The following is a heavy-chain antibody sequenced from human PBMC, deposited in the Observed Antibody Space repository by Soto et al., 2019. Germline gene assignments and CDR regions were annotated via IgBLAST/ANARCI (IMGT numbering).Heavy chain of an antibody. CDR3: TLVPAAMRDYYGMDV. V-gene: IGHV3-73*01. Sequence: PGGSLRLSCAASGFTFSGSAMHWVRQASGKGLEWVGRIRSKANSYATAYAASVKGRFTISRDDSKNTAYLQMNSLKTEDTAVYYCTLVPAAMRDYYGMDVWGQGTTVTSP. J-gene: IGHJ6*02. CDR2: IRSKANSYAT. CDR1: GFTFSGSA. D-gene: IGHD2-2*01.